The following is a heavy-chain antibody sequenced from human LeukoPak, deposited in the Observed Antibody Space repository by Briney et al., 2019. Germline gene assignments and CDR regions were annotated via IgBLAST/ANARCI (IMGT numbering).Heavy chain of an antibody. V-gene: IGHV3-11*01. Sequence: GGSLRLSCAASGFTFSDYYMSWIRQAPGKGLEWVSYISSSGSTIYYADSVKGRFTISRDNPKNTLYLQMNSLRSEDTAVYFCAKRGVVIRAVLVVGFHKEAYYFDSWGQGALVTVSS. D-gene: IGHD2-15*01. CDR2: ISSSGSTI. CDR3: AKRGVVIRAVLVVGFHKEAYYFDS. J-gene: IGHJ4*02. CDR1: GFTFSDYY.